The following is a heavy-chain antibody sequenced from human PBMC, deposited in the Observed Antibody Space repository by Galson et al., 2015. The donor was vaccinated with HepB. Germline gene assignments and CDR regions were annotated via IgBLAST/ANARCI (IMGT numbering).Heavy chain of an antibody. Sequence: SVKVSCKASGGTFSSYTISWVRQAPGQGLEWMGRIIPILGIANYAQKFQGRVTTTADKSTSTAYMELSSLRSEDTAVYYCAAPPLAVAGTMDWYFDLWGRGTLVTVSS. V-gene: IGHV1-69*02. CDR1: GGTFSSYT. D-gene: IGHD6-19*01. CDR2: IIPILGIA. J-gene: IGHJ2*01. CDR3: AAPPLAVAGTMDWYFDL.